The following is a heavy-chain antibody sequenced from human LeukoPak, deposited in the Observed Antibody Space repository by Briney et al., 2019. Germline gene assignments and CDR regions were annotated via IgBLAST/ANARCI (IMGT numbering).Heavy chain of an antibody. CDR1: GYTFQNYA. CDR2: ISWNSGNI. J-gene: IGHJ4*02. CDR3: TKTGTYSSSPGYIDS. D-gene: IGHD6-6*01. Sequence: PGRSLRLSCAASGYTFQNYAMHWVRQVPGKGLEWVSGISWNSGNIDYAASVEGRFTLSRDNAKNSLYLPMNSLRAEHTALYYCTKTGTYSSSPGYIDSWGQGTLVTVSS. V-gene: IGHV3-9*01.